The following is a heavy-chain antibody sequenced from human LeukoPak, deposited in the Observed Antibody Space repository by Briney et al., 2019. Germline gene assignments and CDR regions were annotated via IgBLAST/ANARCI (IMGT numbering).Heavy chain of an antibody. CDR2: INAGGGAT. Sequence: GGSLRLSCAASGFTFSSYWMHWVRQAPGKGLEWVSSINAGGGATYYADSVKGRFTISRDNSKNTLHLQLNSLRAEDTALYYCAKSCGGTCYYYGMDVWGQGTAVTVSS. CDR1: GFTFSSYW. V-gene: IGHV3-23*01. J-gene: IGHJ6*02. D-gene: IGHD2-15*01. CDR3: AKSCGGTCYYYGMDV.